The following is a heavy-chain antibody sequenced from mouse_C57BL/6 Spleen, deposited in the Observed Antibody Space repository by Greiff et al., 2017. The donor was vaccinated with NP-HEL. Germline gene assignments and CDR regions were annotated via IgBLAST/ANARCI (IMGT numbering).Heavy chain of an antibody. CDR3: ARSYYGTHWYFGV. J-gene: IGHJ1*01. Sequence: EVQLQQSGAELVKPGASVKLSCTASGFTIKDYYMHWVKQRPEQGLEWIGRIDPEDGETKYAPKFKGKATITADTSSNTAYLQLSSLTSEGTAVYYCARSYYGTHWYFGVWGPGTTVTVSS. D-gene: IGHD1-1*01. V-gene: IGHV14-2*01. CDR2: IDPEDGET. CDR1: GFTIKDYY.